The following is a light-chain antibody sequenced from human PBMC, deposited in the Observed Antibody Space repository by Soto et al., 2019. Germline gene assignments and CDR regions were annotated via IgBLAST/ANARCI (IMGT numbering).Light chain of an antibody. CDR3: GTWDSSLTAV. CDR1: SSNIGSNS. CDR2: DSN. V-gene: IGLV1-51*01. J-gene: IGLJ3*02. Sequence: QSVLTQPPSVSVAPGQKVTISCSGSSSNIGSNSVSWYQQLPGKAPKLLIYDSNKRPSGIPDRFSGSKSGSSATLGITGLQTGDEADYYCGTWDSSLTAVFGGGTKLTVL.